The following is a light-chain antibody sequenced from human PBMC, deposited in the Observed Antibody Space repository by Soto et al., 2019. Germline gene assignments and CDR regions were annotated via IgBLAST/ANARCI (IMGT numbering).Light chain of an antibody. CDR2: GAS. CDR1: HSLNTD. CDR3: QQYKSWPPIT. J-gene: IGKJ5*01. Sequence: DIVMTQSPGTLSVSPGERATLSCRASHSLNTDLAWYQQKPGQAPRLLLYGASTRATGVPPRFSGGGSGTEFTLTISSLQSEDSAIYYCQQYKSWPPITFGQGTRLEIK. V-gene: IGKV3-15*01.